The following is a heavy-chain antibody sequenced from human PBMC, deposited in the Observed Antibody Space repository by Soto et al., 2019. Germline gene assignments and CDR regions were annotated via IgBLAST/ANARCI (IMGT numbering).Heavy chain of an antibody. CDR1: GYTFTIYC. D-gene: IGHD2-15*01. Sequence: GESLKSSGKGSGYTFTIYCIGWVLQMPGEGLEWMGVIYPSDSDIRYSPSFQGKVTISADKSITTAYLQWSSLKAADTAMYYCVRSGTSSGRFSDYWGQGTLVTVSS. CDR2: IYPSDSDI. V-gene: IGHV5-51*01. J-gene: IGHJ4*02. CDR3: VRSGTSSGRFSDY.